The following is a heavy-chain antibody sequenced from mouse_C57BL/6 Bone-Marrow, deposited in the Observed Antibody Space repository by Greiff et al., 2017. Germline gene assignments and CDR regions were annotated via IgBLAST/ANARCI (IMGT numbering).Heavy chain of an antibody. J-gene: IGHJ1*03. V-gene: IGHV1-53*01. CDR3: ARSGKTGTFWYFDV. CDR2: INPSNGGT. CDR1: GYTFTSYW. Sequence: VQLQQPGTELVKPGASVKLSCKASGYTFTSYWMHWVKQRPGQGLEWIGNINPSNGGTNYNEKFKSKATLTVDKSSSTAYMQRSSLTSEDSAVYYGARSGKTGTFWYFDVWGTGTTVTVSS. D-gene: IGHD4-1*01.